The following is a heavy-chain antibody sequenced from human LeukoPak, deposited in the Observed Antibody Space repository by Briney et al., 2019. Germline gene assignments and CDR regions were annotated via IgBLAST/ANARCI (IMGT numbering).Heavy chain of an antibody. CDR1: GFTFSSYA. Sequence: PGGSLRLSCAASGFTFSSYAMSWVRQAPGKGLEWVSAISGSGDSTYYADSVKGRFTISRDNSKNTLYLQMDSLRVEDTAVYYCARDLCSTTSCFDYWGQGTLVSVSS. J-gene: IGHJ4*02. V-gene: IGHV3-23*01. CDR2: ISGSGDST. CDR3: ARDLCSTTSCFDY. D-gene: IGHD2-2*01.